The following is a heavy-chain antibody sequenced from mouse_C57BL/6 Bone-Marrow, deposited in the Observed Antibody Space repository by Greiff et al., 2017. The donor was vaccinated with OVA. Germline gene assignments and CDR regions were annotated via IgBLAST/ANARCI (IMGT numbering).Heavy chain of an antibody. CDR1: GYTFTSYW. Sequence: VQLKQPGAELVKPGASVKMSCKASGYTFTSYWITWVKQRPGQGLEWIGDLYPGSGSTNYNEKFKSKATLTVDTSSSTAYMQLSSLTSEDSAVYYGARRDPYDGSSYAMDYWGQGTSVTVSA. V-gene: IGHV1-55*01. CDR2: LYPGSGST. J-gene: IGHJ4*01. CDR3: ARRDPYDGSSYAMDY. D-gene: IGHD1-1*01.